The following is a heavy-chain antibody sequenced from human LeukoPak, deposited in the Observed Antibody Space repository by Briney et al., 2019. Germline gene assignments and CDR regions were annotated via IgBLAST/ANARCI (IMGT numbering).Heavy chain of an antibody. CDR3: AKEVAIPVAVDAFER. CDR2: ISARGGTT. Sequence: GGSLRLSCAASGFTFNSYAMSWVRQAPGKGLEWVSAISARGGTTYYADSVKGRFTISRDNSKNTLYLQMNSLGAEDTAVYYCAKEVAIPVAVDAFERWGQGALVTVSS. CDR1: GFTFNSYA. V-gene: IGHV3-23*01. D-gene: IGHD6-19*01. J-gene: IGHJ3*02.